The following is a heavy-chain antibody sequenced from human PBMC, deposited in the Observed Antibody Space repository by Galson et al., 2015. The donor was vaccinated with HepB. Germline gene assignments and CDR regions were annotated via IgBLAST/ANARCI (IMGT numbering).Heavy chain of an antibody. CDR1: GYTFTSYA. CDR2: INAGNGNT. Sequence: SVKVSCKASGYTFTSYAMHWVRQAPGQRLEWMGWINAGNGNTKYSQKFQGRVTITRDTSASTAYMELSSLRSEDTAVYYCARVSDYYDSSGYYYKYWGQGTLVTVSS. J-gene: IGHJ4*02. V-gene: IGHV1-3*01. CDR3: ARVSDYYDSSGYYYKY. D-gene: IGHD3-22*01.